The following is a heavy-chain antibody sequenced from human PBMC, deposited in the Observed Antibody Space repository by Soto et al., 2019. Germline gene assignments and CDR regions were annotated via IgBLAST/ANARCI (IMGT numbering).Heavy chain of an antibody. Sequence: GESLKISCKGSGYGVDGYWISWGRQKPRKGLERMGRIHPSHSQTYYSPSFRCHFTISATKSITTVFLQSSSPIPSDTAIYSCARQIYDSYTGPNFQYYFYSWGQRTPVTVAS. D-gene: IGHD3-16*01. V-gene: IGHV5-10-1*01. CDR1: GYGVDGYW. CDR3: ARQIYDSYTGPNFQYYFYS. CDR2: IHPSHSQT. J-gene: IGHJ4*02.